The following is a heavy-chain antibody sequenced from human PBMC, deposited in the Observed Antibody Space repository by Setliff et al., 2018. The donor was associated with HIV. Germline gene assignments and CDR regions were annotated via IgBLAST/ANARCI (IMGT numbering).Heavy chain of an antibody. CDR3: AIHFDTSGHYSPIDS. CDR2: ISNSGSFI. CDR1: GFIFSRYS. Sequence: ETLSLSCAASGFIFSRYSMTWVRQAPGKGLEWVSSISNSGSFIYYADSVKGRFTIARDNAKNSLSLQMSSLRAEDTAVYYCAIHFDTSGHYSPIDSWGQGTLVTVSS. D-gene: IGHD3-22*01. V-gene: IGHV3-21*01. J-gene: IGHJ4*02.